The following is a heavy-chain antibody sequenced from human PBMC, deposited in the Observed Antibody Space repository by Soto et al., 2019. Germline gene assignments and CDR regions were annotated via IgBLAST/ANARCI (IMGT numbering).Heavy chain of an antibody. D-gene: IGHD6-6*01. CDR1: GFTFGDYA. J-gene: IGHJ6*03. CDR3: TKLVGYYYYMDV. CDR2: IRSKAYGGTT. V-gene: IGHV3-49*03. Sequence: GSLRLSCTASGFTFGDYAISWFRQAPGKGLEWVGFIRSKAYGGTTEYAASVKGRFTISRDDSKSIAYLQMNSLKTEDTAVYYCTKLVGYYYYMDVWGKGTTVTVSS.